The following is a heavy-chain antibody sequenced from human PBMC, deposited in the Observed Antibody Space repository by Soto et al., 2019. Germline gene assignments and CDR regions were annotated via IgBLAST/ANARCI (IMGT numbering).Heavy chain of an antibody. V-gene: IGHV4-31*03. D-gene: IGHD3-22*01. Sequence: KPSETLSLTCTVSGGSISSGGYYWSWIRQHPGKGLEWIGYIYYSGSTYYNPSLKSRVTISVDTSKNQFSLKLSSVTAADTAVYYCARVRYYDSSGYYRPAFDYWGQGTLVTVSS. J-gene: IGHJ4*02. CDR1: GGSISSGGYY. CDR3: ARVRYYDSSGYYRPAFDY. CDR2: IYYSGST.